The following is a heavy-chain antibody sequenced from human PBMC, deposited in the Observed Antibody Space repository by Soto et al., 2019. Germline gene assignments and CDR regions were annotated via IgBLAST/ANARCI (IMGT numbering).Heavy chain of an antibody. Sequence: QVQLVESGGGVVQPGRSLRLSCAASGFTFSSYGMHWVRQAPGKGLEWVAVICYDGSNKYYADSVKGRFTISRDNSKNTLYLQMNSVRAEDTAVYYCATRDPAVAAEDDAFDIWGQGTMVTVSS. CDR3: ATRDPAVAAEDDAFDI. J-gene: IGHJ3*02. CDR1: GFTFSSYG. CDR2: ICYDGSNK. V-gene: IGHV3-33*01. D-gene: IGHD6-19*01.